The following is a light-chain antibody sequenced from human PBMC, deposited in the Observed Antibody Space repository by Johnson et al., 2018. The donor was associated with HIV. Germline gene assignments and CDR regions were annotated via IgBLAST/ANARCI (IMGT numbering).Light chain of an antibody. CDR2: DNN. CDR1: SSNIGNNY. J-gene: IGLJ1*01. CDR3: GTWDSSMSAGV. Sequence: QSVLTQPPSVSAAPGQKVTISCSGSSSNIGNNYVSWYQHLPGTAPKLLIYDNNNRPSGIPDRFSGSKSGTSATLGITGLQTGDEADYYCGTWDSSMSAGVVGTGTKVTVL. V-gene: IGLV1-51*01.